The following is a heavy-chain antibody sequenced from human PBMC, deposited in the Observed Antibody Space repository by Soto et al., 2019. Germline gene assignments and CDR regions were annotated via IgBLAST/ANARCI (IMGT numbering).Heavy chain of an antibody. J-gene: IGHJ5*02. V-gene: IGHV4-39*01. CDR2: ISYSGST. CDR3: AGMHAYLGNWFDP. Sequence: SETLSLTCTVSGGSITSSNYYWGWIRQPPGKGLEWIGSISYSGSTYYIPSLNSRVTISVDTSKSQFSLRLSSVTAADTAVYYCAGMHAYLGNWFDPWGQGTLVTVSS. D-gene: IGHD3-16*01. CDR1: GGSITSSNYY.